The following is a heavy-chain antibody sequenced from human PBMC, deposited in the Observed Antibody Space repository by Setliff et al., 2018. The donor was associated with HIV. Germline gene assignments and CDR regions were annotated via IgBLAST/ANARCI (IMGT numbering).Heavy chain of an antibody. CDR2: IYYSGST. J-gene: IGHJ3*02. CDR1: GGSSVRYY. V-gene: IGHV4-59*08. CDR3: ARLLQGGNYAFDI. Sequence: PSETLSLXCTVSGGSSVRYYGTWIRQPPGKGLGWIGYIYYSGSTTYNPPLKSRVIISVDTSKMQFSLKLRSVTAADTAMYYCARLLQGGNYAFDIWGQGTMVTVSS. D-gene: IGHD2-21*02.